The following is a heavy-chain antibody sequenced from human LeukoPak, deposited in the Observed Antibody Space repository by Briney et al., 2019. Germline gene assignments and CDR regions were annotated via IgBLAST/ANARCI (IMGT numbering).Heavy chain of an antibody. J-gene: IGHJ6*02. Sequence: SVKVSCKASGYTFTSYDINWVRQAPGQGLEWMGGIIPIFGTANYAQKFQGRVTITADESTSTAYMELSSLRSEDTAVYYCARAPYDFWSGYYTGYGMDVWGQGTTVTVSS. CDR3: ARAPYDFWSGYYTGYGMDV. D-gene: IGHD3-3*01. V-gene: IGHV1-69*13. CDR1: GYTFTSYD. CDR2: IIPIFGTA.